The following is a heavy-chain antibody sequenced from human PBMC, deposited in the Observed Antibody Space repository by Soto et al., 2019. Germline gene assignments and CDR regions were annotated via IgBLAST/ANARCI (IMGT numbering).Heavy chain of an antibody. CDR1: GDTFNSYV. Sequence: QVQLVQSGPEVKKPGSSVKVSCKASGDTFNSYVITWVRQAPGQGLEWLGGIITAFGTTSYAQNFQDRLTITADEAATTDHMELSSLTSDDTPMYYSTRSYGYTFGGSLDNWGQGTLVTVSS. V-gene: IGHV1-69*01. CDR3: TRSYGYTFGGSLDN. CDR2: IITAFGTT. D-gene: IGHD5-18*01. J-gene: IGHJ4*02.